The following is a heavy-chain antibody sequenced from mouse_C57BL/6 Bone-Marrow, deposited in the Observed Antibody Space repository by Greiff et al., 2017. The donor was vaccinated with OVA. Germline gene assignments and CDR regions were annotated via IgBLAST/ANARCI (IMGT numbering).Heavy chain of an antibody. Sequence: VQLQQSGPELVMPGASVKLSCKASGYTFTSYWMHWVKQRPGQGLEWIGEIDPSDSYTNYNQKFKGKSTLTVDKSSSTAYMQRSSLTAEDSAVYYCARGGYFDVWGTGTTVTVSS. J-gene: IGHJ1*03. CDR2: IDPSDSYT. CDR1: GYTFTSYW. CDR3: ARGGYFDV. V-gene: IGHV1-69*01.